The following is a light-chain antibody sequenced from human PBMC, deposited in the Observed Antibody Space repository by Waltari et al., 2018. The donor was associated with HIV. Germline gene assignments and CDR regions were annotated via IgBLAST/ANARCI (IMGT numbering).Light chain of an antibody. CDR3: QQRSNWPLT. Sequence: EIVLTQSQVTLSLSQGERATLSCRASQSVSSYLAWYQQKPGQVPRLLIYDASNRATGIPARFSGSGSGTDFTLTISSLEPEDFAVYYCQQRSNWPLTFGGGTKVEIK. J-gene: IGKJ4*01. CDR1: QSVSSY. CDR2: DAS. V-gene: IGKV3-11*01.